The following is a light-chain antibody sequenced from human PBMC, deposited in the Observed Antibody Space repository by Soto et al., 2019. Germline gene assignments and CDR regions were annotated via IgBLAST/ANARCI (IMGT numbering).Light chain of an antibody. J-gene: IGKJ1*01. CDR2: GAS. V-gene: IGKV3-15*01. CDR1: QSVATN. Sequence: EAVLTQSPATLSVFPGERATLSCRASQSVATNLAWYQQRPGQAPRLLIYGASKRAIGLPARFSGSGSGTEFTLTITSLQSEDFAVYYCQQRSNWSWTFGQGTKV. CDR3: QQRSNWSWT.